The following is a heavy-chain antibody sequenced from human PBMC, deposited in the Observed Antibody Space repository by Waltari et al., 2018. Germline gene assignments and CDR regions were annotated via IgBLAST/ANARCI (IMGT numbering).Heavy chain of an antibody. CDR1: W. J-gene: IGHJ4*02. Sequence: WWRLVRQTAGKGLKWIGQIHGSGRINYNPSLESRVTVSRDTSNNQFSLKLTSATAADTAVYFCARDRGRGLYLYSWGQGILFTVSP. D-gene: IGHD5-12*01. CDR3: ARDRGRGLYLYS. CDR2: IHGSGRI. V-gene: IGHV4-4*01.